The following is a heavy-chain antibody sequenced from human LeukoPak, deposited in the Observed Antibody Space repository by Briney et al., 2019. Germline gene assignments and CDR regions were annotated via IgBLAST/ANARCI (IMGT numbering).Heavy chain of an antibody. J-gene: IGHJ4*02. Sequence: PSETLSLTCTVSGGSISSGDYYWSWIRQPPGKGLEWIGYIYYSGSTYYNPSLKSRVTISVDTSKNQFSLKLSSVTAADTAVYYCARATYSGSYYPIDYWGQGILVTVSS. CDR1: GGSISSGDYY. D-gene: IGHD1-26*01. V-gene: IGHV4-30-4*08. CDR2: IYYSGST. CDR3: ARATYSGSYYPIDY.